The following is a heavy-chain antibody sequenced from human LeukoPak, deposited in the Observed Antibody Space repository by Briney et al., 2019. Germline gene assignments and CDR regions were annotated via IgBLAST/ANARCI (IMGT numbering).Heavy chain of an antibody. D-gene: IGHD3-22*01. CDR1: GGSISSYY. V-gene: IGHV4-59*01. Sequence: SETLSLTCTVSGGSISSYYWSWIRQPPGKGLEWIGYIYYSGNTNYNPSLKSRVTISVDTSKNQFSLKLSSVTAADTAVYYCARESAIDYYDSSGYYYNRWFDPWGQGTLVTVSS. CDR2: IYYSGNT. J-gene: IGHJ5*02. CDR3: ARESAIDYYDSSGYYYNRWFDP.